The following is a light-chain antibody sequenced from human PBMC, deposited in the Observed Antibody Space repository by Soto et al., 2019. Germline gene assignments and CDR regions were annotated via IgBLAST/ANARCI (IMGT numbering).Light chain of an antibody. CDR2: DVS. CDR1: HDIKKY. CDR3: QQFDDLPLT. J-gene: IGKJ4*01. V-gene: IGKV1-33*01. Sequence: DIQMTQSPSSLSASVGDRVTTTCQASHDIKKYLNWYQQKAHKVPKLLIHDVSTLATGVPSRFTGSGSGTDFTLTINSLQPEDVATYYCQQFDDLPLTFGGGTKVDI.